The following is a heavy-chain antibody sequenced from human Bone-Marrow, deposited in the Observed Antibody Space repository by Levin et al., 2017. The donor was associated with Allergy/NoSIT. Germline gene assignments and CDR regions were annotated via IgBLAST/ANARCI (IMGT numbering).Heavy chain of an antibody. V-gene: IGHV3-21*06. CDR2: ISSSSSYM. Sequence: AGGSLRLSCAASGFTLSSYSLNWVRQAPGKGLEWVSSISSSSSYMYYPDSVKGRFTISRDNAKNSLYLQMSSLRVEDTAVYYCARSVFGVLIPSFDYWGQGTLVTVSS. D-gene: IGHD3-3*01. CDR1: GFTLSSYS. J-gene: IGHJ4*02. CDR3: ARSVFGVLIPSFDY.